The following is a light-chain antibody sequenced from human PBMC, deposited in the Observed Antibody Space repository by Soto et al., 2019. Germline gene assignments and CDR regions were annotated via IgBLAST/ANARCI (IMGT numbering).Light chain of an antibody. CDR1: SSNIGSPFD. Sequence: QSVLTQPPSVSGAPGQRVTISCTGNSSNIGSPFDVHRYQHLPGTAPRLLIYANNNRPSGVPDRFSGSKSGTSASLAITGLQGDDEADYYCQSFDSRLSAPVFGGGTKLTVL. V-gene: IGLV1-40*01. CDR3: QSFDSRLSAPV. CDR2: ANN. J-gene: IGLJ2*01.